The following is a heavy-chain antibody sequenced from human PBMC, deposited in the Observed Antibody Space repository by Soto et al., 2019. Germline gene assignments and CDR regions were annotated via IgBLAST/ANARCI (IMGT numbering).Heavy chain of an antibody. CDR3: VRRYCSSTSCTFDF. D-gene: IGHD2-2*01. V-gene: IGHV3-48*03. CDR2: ITGSGSII. J-gene: IGHJ4*02. Sequence: PGGSLRLSCAASGFTFSTYEMNWVRQAPGKGLEWVSYITGSGSIIYYADSVKGRFTISRDNAKNSLYLQMNSLRAEDTAVYYCVRRYCSSTSCTFDFWGQGALVTVSS. CDR1: GFTFSTYE.